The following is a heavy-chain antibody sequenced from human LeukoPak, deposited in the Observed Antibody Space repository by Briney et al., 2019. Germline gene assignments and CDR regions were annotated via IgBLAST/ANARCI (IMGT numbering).Heavy chain of an antibody. CDR1: GGSFSGYY. J-gene: IGHJ4*02. Sequence: SETLSLTCAVYGGSFSGYYWSWIRQPPGKGLEWIGEINHSGSTNYNPSLKSRATISVDTSKNQFSLKLSSVTAADTAVYYCARADYSNSSFDYWGQGTLVTVSS. V-gene: IGHV4-34*01. CDR2: INHSGST. CDR3: ARADYSNSSFDY. D-gene: IGHD4-11*01.